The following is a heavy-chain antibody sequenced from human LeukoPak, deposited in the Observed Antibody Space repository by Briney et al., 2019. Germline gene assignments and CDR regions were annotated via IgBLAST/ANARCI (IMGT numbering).Heavy chain of an antibody. Sequence: GGPLRLSCAASGFTFSSYAMHWVRQAPGKGLEWVAVISYDGSNKYYADSVKGRFTISRDNSKNTLYLQMNSLRAEDTAVYYCAKVDSTSPKDWGQGTLVTVSS. V-gene: IGHV3-30-3*01. J-gene: IGHJ4*02. CDR1: GFTFSSYA. D-gene: IGHD2-2*01. CDR2: ISYDGSNK. CDR3: AKVDSTSPKD.